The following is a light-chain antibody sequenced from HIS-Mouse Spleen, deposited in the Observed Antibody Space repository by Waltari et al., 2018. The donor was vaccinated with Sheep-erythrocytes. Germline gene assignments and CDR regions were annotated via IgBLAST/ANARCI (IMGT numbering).Light chain of an antibody. CDR3: SSYAGSNNWV. CDR1: SSYGGGYNY. V-gene: IGLV2-8*01. Sequence: QSALTQPPSASGSPGPSVTISCTGTSSYGGGYNYVPCCQQHPGKAPKLMIYEVSKRPSGVPVRFSGSKSGNTASLTVSGLQAEDEADYYCSSYAGSNNWVFGGGTKLTVL. CDR2: EVS. J-gene: IGLJ3*02.